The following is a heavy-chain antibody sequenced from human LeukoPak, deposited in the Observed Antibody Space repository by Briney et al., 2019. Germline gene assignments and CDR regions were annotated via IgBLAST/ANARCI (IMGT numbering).Heavy chain of an antibody. CDR1: GFTFSSYW. CDR3: ARVQSYYDFWRQENWFDP. Sequence: GGSLRLSCAASGFTFSSYWMHWVRQAPVKGLVWVSRINSDGSSTSYADSVKGRFTISRDNAKNTLYLQMNSLRAEDTAVYYCARVQSYYDFWRQENWFDPWGQGTLVTVSS. D-gene: IGHD3-3*01. J-gene: IGHJ5*02. V-gene: IGHV3-74*01. CDR2: INSDGSST.